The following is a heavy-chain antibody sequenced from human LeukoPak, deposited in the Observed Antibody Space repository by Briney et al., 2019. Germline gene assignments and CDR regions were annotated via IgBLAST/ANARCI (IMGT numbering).Heavy chain of an antibody. CDR2: IIPIFGTA. CDR1: GGTFSSYA. D-gene: IGHD6-13*01. Sequence: SVKVSCKASGGTFSSYAISWVRQAPGQGLEWMGGIIPIFGTANYAQKFRGRVTITADKSTRTAYMELSSLRSEDTAVYYCARGLAAAGTPYWGQGTLVTVSS. V-gene: IGHV1-69*06. J-gene: IGHJ4*02. CDR3: ARGLAAAGTPY.